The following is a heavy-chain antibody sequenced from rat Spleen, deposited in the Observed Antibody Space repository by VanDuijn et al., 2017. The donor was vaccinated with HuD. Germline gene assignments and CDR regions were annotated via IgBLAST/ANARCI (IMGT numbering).Heavy chain of an antibody. Sequence: EVQLVESGGGLVQPGRSLKLSCVASGFTFNNYWMTWIRQSPGKGLEWVATISYDGSSTYYRDSVKGRFTISRDNAKSTLYLQMDSLRSEDTATYYCARVDAWGQGASVTVSS. CDR2: ISYDGSST. J-gene: IGHJ4*01. CDR3: ARVDA. CDR1: GFTFNNYW. V-gene: IGHV5-31*01.